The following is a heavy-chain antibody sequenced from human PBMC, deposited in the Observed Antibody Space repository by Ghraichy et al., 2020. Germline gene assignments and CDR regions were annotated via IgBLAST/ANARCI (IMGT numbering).Heavy chain of an antibody. D-gene: IGHD4-11*01. CDR2: ISSSSSHT. J-gene: IGHJ4*02. Sequence: GGSLRLSCAASGFTFSSHNMNWVRQAPGKGLEWVSSISSSSSHTYYAASMKGRFTISRDNAKNSLYLQMNGLRAEDTAVYYCAREPVNSKDELDYWGQGTLVTISS. CDR3: AREPVNSKDELDY. CDR1: GFTFSSHN. V-gene: IGHV3-21*01.